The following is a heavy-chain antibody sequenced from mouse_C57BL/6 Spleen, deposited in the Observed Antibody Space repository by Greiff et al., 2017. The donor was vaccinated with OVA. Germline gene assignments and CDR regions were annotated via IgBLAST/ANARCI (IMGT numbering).Heavy chain of an antibody. CDR2: IYPGSGST. V-gene: IGHV1-55*01. CDR1: GYTFTSYW. J-gene: IGHJ2*01. D-gene: IGHD2-5*01. Sequence: QVQLKQPGAELVKPGASVKLSCKASGYTFTSYWITWVKQRPGQGLEWIGDIYPGSGSTNYNEKFKSKATLTVDTSSSTAYMQLSSLTSEDSAVYDGAREISNYGLDYWGQGTTVTVSS. CDR3: AREISNYGLDY.